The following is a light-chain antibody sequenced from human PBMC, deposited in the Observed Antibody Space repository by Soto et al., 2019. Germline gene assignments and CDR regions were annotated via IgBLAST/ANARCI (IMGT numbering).Light chain of an antibody. CDR1: QGIGDT. J-gene: IGKJ5*01. V-gene: IGKV3-15*01. CDR3: QEYDGAPPIT. CDR2: DTS. Sequence: EVVMRQSPATLSVSTEEGATLSCRASQGIGDTLAWYQHKPGQTPRLLIYDTSTRATGVPTRFSGSRSGAEFTLTISRLEPEDFAVYYCQEYDGAPPITFGLGTRLEIK.